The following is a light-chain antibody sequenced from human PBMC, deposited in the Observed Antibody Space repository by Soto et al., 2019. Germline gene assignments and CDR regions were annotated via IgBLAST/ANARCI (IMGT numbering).Light chain of an antibody. Sequence: DIQMTQSPSSLSASVGDRVTITCRASQSVSSYLNWYQQKPGKAPKLLIYAASALQSGVPSRFSGSGSGAVFTLTISSPQPEDFAAYYCQLSYNTPTFGQGTMVEI. CDR3: QLSYNTPT. CDR1: QSVSSY. CDR2: AAS. J-gene: IGKJ1*01. V-gene: IGKV1-39*01.